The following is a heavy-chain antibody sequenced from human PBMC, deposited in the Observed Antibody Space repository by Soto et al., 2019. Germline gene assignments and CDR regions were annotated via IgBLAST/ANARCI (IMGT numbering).Heavy chain of an antibody. J-gene: IGHJ6*02. Sequence: QVQLVESGGGVVQPGRSLRLSCAASGFTFSSYGMHWVRQAPGKGLEWVAVISYDGSNKYYADSVKGRFTISRDNSKNTLYLQMNSLRAEDTAVYYCAKRIAAAGTKYYYGMDVWGQGTTVTVSS. CDR1: GFTFSSYG. CDR2: ISYDGSNK. V-gene: IGHV3-30*18. D-gene: IGHD6-13*01. CDR3: AKRIAAAGTKYYYGMDV.